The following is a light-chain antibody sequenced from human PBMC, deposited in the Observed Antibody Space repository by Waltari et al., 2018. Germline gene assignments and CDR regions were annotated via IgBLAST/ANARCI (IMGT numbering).Light chain of an antibody. CDR3: YSADSSGNHRV. J-gene: IGLJ3*02. Sequence: SYELTQPPSVSVSPGQTARITCSGDALPKKYAYWYQQNSGQAPVLGIYEDSKRPSGIPERFAGSNSGTMATLTISGAQVEDEADYYCYSADSSGNHRVFGGGTKLTIL. CDR2: EDS. V-gene: IGLV3-10*01. CDR1: ALPKKY.